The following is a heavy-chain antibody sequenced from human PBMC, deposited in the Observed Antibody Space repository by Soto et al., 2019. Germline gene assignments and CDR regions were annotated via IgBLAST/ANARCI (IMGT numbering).Heavy chain of an antibody. Sequence: WTWIRQPPEKGLEWIGEINDSGSANHNPSLKSRVIISVDTSKNQFSLRLNSVTAADTAVYYCAGLRGYYYYIDVWGKGTTVTVSS. CDR2: INDSGSA. D-gene: IGHD3-10*01. CDR3: AGLRGYYYYIDV. J-gene: IGHJ6*03. V-gene: IGHV4-34*01.